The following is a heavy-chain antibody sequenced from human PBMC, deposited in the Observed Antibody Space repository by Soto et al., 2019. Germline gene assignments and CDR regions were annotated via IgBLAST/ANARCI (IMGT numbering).Heavy chain of an antibody. J-gene: IGHJ4*02. CDR3: ARGPQYYYGSGSYAYFDY. CDR1: GGSFSGYY. Sequence: PSETLSLTCAVYGGSFSGYYWSWIRQPPGKGLEWIGEINHSGSTNYNPSLKSRVTISVDTSKNQFSLKLSSVTAADTAVYYCARGPQYYYGSGSYAYFDYWGQGTLVTVSS. CDR2: INHSGST. V-gene: IGHV4-34*01. D-gene: IGHD3-10*01.